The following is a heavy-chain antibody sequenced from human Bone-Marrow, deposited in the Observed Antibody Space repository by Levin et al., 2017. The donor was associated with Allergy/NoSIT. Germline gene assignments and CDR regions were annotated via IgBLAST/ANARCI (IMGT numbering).Heavy chain of an antibody. Sequence: SETLSLTCTVSGGSISSGDYYWSWIRQPPGKGLEWIGYIYYSGSTYYNPSLKSRVTISVDTSKNQFSLKLSSVTAADTAVYYCARVLPVCSSGGSCYCFDYWGQGTLVTVSS. CDR2: IYYSGST. J-gene: IGHJ4*02. D-gene: IGHD2-15*01. CDR3: ARVLPVCSSGGSCYCFDY. V-gene: IGHV4-30-4*01. CDR1: GGSISSGDYY.